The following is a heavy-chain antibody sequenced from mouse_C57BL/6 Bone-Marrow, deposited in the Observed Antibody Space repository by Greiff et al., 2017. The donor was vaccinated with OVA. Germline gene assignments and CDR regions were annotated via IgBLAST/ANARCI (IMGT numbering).Heavy chain of an antibody. J-gene: IGHJ2*01. D-gene: IGHD2-2*01. CDR1: GYSFTGYY. CDR3: AKGEDGYEDFDY. V-gene: IGHV1-42*01. CDR2: INPSTGGT. Sequence: EVQLQQSGPELVKPGASVKISCKASGYSFTGYYMNWVKQSPEKSLEWIGEINPSTGGTTYNQKFKAKATLTVDKSSSTAYMQLKSLTSEDSAVYYCAKGEDGYEDFDYWGQGTTLTVSS.